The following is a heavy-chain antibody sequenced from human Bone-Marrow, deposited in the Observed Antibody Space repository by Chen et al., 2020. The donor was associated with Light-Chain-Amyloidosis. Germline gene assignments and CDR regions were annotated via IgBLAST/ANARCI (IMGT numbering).Heavy chain of an antibody. CDR2: INVGKGNT. Sequence: QLHVVQSGPEVKKPGASVTVSCKTSGYRFSGYALHWVRQAPGQRPEWIGWINVGKGNTKYSRRLQDRVTITRDTVATTAYMELNSLKSEDTAVYYCAAAINGEYFEFWGPGTLVTVSS. CDR3: AAAINGEYFEF. CDR1: GYRFSGYA. V-gene: IGHV1-3*01. J-gene: IGHJ4*02. D-gene: IGHD2-8*01.